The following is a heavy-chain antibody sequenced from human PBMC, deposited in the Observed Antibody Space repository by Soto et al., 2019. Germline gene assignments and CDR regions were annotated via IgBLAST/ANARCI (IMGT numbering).Heavy chain of an antibody. V-gene: IGHV3-30*04. CDR3: ASGPALRYFDWLSPGV. CDR1: GFTFNNYP. CDR2: ISYDGKNK. Sequence: PGGSLRLSCAASGFTFNNYPMHWVRQAPGKGLECVSVISYDGKNKDYADSVKGRFTISRDNSKNTLYLQMNSLRAEDTAVYYCASGPALRYFDWLSPGVWGQGTTVTVSS. J-gene: IGHJ6*02. D-gene: IGHD3-9*01.